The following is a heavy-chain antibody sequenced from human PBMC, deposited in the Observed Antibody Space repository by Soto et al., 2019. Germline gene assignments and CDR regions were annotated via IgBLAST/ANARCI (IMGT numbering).Heavy chain of an antibody. CDR3: ASWRYCSSTSCYEIDAFDI. V-gene: IGHV4-34*01. CDR2: INHSGST. Sequence: SETLSLTCAVYGGSFSGYYWSWIRQPPGKGLEWIGEINHSGSTNYNPYLKSRVTISVDTSKNQFSLKLSSVTAADTAVYYCASWRYCSSTSCYEIDAFDIWGQGTMVTVS. D-gene: IGHD2-2*01. J-gene: IGHJ3*02. CDR1: GGSFSGYY.